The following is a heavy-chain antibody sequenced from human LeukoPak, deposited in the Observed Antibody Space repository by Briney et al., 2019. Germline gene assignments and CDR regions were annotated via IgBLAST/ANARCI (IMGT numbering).Heavy chain of an antibody. V-gene: IGHV3-23*01. J-gene: IGHJ4*02. D-gene: IGHD6-13*01. CDR2: ISGGGETT. CDR3: ATDSNPFDF. Sequence: GRSLRLSCAASGFTFSTYPMAWVRQAPGKGLEWVSRISGGGETTYYSDSVKGRFTISRDNSKDTVFLQMNSLRAEDTAIYFCATDSNPFDFWGQGTLVTVSS. CDR1: GFTFSTYP.